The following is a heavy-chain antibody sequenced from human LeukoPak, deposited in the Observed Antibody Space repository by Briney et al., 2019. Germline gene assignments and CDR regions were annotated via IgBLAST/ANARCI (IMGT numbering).Heavy chain of an antibody. V-gene: IGHV3-21*01. Sequence: GGSLRLSCAASGFTFSSYSMNWVRQAPGKGLEWVSSISSSSSYIYYADSVKGRFTISRDNAKNSLYLQMNSLRAEDTAVYYCARAHGAVLRYFDWSPRSSDYWGQGTLVTVSS. J-gene: IGHJ4*02. CDR2: ISSSSSYI. CDR3: ARAHGAVLRYFDWSPRSSDY. CDR1: GFTFSSYS. D-gene: IGHD3-9*01.